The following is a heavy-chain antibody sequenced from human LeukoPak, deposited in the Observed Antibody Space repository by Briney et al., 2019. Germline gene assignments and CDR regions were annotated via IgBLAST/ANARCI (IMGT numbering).Heavy chain of an antibody. D-gene: IGHD6-13*01. Sequence: PSETLSLTCTVSGGSISSSSYYWGWTRQPPGKGLEWVGSIYYSGSTYYNPSLKSRVTISVDTSKNQFSLKLSSVTAADTAVYYCARGGAAAGESNWFDPWGQGTLVTVSS. CDR3: ARGGAAAGESNWFDP. J-gene: IGHJ5*02. V-gene: IGHV4-39*07. CDR1: GGSISSSSYY. CDR2: IYYSGST.